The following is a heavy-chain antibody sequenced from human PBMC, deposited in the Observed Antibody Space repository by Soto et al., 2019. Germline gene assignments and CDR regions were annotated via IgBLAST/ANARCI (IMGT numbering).Heavy chain of an antibody. CDR2: ISSSSSTI. Sequence: PGGSLRLSCAASGFTFSSYSMNWVRQAPGKGLEWVSYISSSSSTIYYADSVKGRFTISRDNAKNSLYLQMNSLRDEDTAVYYCAWYYYDSSGYALDYWGQGTLVTVS. J-gene: IGHJ4*02. CDR1: GFTFSSYS. D-gene: IGHD3-22*01. CDR3: AWYYYDSSGYALDY. V-gene: IGHV3-48*02.